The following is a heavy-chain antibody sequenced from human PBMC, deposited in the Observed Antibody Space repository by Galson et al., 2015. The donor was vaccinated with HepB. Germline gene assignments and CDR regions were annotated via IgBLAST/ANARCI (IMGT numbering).Heavy chain of an antibody. J-gene: IGHJ6*02. CDR2: ISYSGGNT. D-gene: IGHD1/OR15-1a*01. Sequence: SLRLSCAASGFTFNRYAMNWVRQAPGKGLEWVSAISYSGGNTYYADSVKGRFTISRDNSKNTLYLQMNSLRAEDTAVYYCARGFGTGLYDEPNYYGMDVWGQGTTVTVSS. V-gene: IGHV3-23*01. CDR1: GFTFNRYA. CDR3: ARGFGTGLYDEPNYYGMDV.